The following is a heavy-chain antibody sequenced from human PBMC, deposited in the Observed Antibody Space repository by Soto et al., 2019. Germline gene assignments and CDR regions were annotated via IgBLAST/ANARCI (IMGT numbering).Heavy chain of an antibody. V-gene: IGHV4-30-2*01. CDR3: ARGPGAPYYYGSGSYYPYGMDV. J-gene: IGHJ6*02. CDR2: IYHSGST. Sequence: QLQLQESGSGLVKPSQTLSLTCAVSGGSISSGGYSWSWIRQPPGKGLEWIGYIYHSGSTYYNPSLKIRVTISVDRSKNQFSLKLSSVTAADTAVYYCARGPGAPYYYGSGSYYPYGMDVWGQGTTVTVSS. D-gene: IGHD3-10*01. CDR1: GGSISSGGYS.